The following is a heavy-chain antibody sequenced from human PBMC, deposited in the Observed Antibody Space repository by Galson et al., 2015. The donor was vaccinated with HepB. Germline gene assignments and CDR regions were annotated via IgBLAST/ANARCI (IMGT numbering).Heavy chain of an antibody. J-gene: IGHJ3*02. Sequence: SLRLSCAASGFTFSSYTMNWVRQAPGKGLEWVATISYDGTNRYYADSVKGRFTISRDNSRNTLFLQMNSLRPEDTAVYYCAKGLLQYDFWARHDAFDIWGQGTMVTVSS. CDR1: GFTFSSYT. D-gene: IGHD3-3*01. V-gene: IGHV3-30*18. CDR2: ISYDGTNR. CDR3: AKGLLQYDFWARHDAFDI.